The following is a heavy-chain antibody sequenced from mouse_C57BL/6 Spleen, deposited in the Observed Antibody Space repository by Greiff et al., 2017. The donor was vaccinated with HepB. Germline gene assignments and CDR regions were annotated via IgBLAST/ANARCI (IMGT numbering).Heavy chain of an antibody. CDR2: ISYDGSN. V-gene: IGHV3-6*01. J-gene: IGHJ3*01. CDR1: GYSITSGYY. CDR3: ARGAYDYGFAY. D-gene: IGHD2-4*01. Sequence: EVHLVESGPGLVKPSQSLSLTCSVTGYSITSGYYWNWIRQFPGNKLEWMGYISYDGSNNYNPSLKNRISITRDTSKNQFFLKLNSVTTEDTATYYCARGAYDYGFAYWGQGTLVTVSA.